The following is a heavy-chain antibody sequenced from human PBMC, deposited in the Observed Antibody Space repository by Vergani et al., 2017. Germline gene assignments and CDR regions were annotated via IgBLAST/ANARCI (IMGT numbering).Heavy chain of an antibody. D-gene: IGHD4-11*01. CDR3: ARVGYSNLYYYYYYMDV. V-gene: IGHV4-34*12. J-gene: IGHJ6*03. CDR1: GGSFSGYY. CDR2: IIHSGST. Sequence: QVQLQQWGAGLLKPSETLSLTCVVYGGSFSGYYWSWIRPPPGKGLEWIGEIIHSGSTNYNPSLKSRVTISIDTSKNQFSLKISSVTAADTAVYYCARVGYSNLYYYYYYMDVWGKGTTVTVSS.